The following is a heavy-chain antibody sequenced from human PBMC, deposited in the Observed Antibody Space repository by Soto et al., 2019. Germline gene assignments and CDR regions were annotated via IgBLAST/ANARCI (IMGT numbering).Heavy chain of an antibody. CDR3: ARDKSYYGYGMDV. J-gene: IGHJ6*02. CDR1: GGTFSSYA. CDR2: IIPIFGTA. Sequence: QVQLVQSGAQVKNPGSSVKVSCKASGGTFSSYAISWVLQAPAQGLEWMGGIIPIFGTASYAKEFQGRVKITADKSTSTAYMELSSLRSEDTAVYYCARDKSYYGYGMDVWGQGTTVTVSS. V-gene: IGHV1-69*06. D-gene: IGHD3-10*01.